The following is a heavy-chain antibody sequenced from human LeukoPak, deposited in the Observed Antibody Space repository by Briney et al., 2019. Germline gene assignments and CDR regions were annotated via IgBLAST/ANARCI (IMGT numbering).Heavy chain of an antibody. D-gene: IGHD2-2*01. CDR1: GFTFSSYA. V-gene: IGHV3-23*01. CDR3: AKDRAYCSSTSCYPLGY. Sequence: GGSLRLSCAASGFTFSSYAMSWVRQAPGKGLEWVSAISGSGGSTYYADSVKGRFTISRDNSKNTLYLQMNSLRAEDTAVYYCAKDRAYCSSTSCYPLGYWGQGTLVTVSS. J-gene: IGHJ4*02. CDR2: ISGSGGST.